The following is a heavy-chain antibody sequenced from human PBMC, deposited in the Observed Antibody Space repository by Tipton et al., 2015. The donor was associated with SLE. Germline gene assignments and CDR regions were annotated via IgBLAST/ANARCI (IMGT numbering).Heavy chain of an antibody. CDR3: AKADYDDTDYYYYGLDV. V-gene: IGHV3-23*01. J-gene: IGHJ6*02. CDR2: ITDSGRTT. Sequence: SLRLSCAASGFTFSSYAMSWVRQAPGKGLEWVSAITDSGRTTYYADAVKGRFTISRDNSKNSLFLQMNSLRGEDTALYYCAKADYDDTDYYYYGLDVWGQGTTVTVS. CDR1: GFTFSSYA. D-gene: IGHD3-16*01.